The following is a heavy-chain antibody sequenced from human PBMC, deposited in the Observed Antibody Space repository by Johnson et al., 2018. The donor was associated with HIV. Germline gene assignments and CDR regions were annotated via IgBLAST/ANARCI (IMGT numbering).Heavy chain of an antibody. CDR1: GFTFSTYV. Sequence: QVQLVESGGGVVQPGRSLRLSCAASGFTFSTYVMHWVRQAPGKGLEWVAVTWFDGSNKYYSDSVKGRFTISRDNSKSTLYLQMNSLRAEDTAVYYCAKVAVATAAGGVALDIWGQGTMVTVSS. J-gene: IGHJ3*02. CDR3: AKVAVATAAGGVALDI. V-gene: IGHV3-33*06. CDR2: TWFDGSNK. D-gene: IGHD6-13*01.